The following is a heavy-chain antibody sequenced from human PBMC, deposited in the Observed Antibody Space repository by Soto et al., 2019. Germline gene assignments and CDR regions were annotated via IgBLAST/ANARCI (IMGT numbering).Heavy chain of an antibody. Sequence: SETLSLTCTVPGGSISSGGYYWSWIRQHPGKGLEWIGYIYYSGSTYYNPSLKSRVTISVDTSKNQFSLKLSSVTAADTAVYYCASRIAAAGAFDYWGQGTLVTVSS. V-gene: IGHV4-31*03. CDR2: IYYSGST. D-gene: IGHD6-13*01. CDR3: ASRIAAAGAFDY. J-gene: IGHJ4*02. CDR1: GGSISSGGYY.